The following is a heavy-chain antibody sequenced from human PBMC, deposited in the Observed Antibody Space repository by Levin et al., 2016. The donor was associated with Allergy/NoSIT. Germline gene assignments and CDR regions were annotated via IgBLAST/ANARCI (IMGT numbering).Heavy chain of an antibody. D-gene: IGHD3-10*01. V-gene: IGHV3-66*01. CDR1: GVTVSTNY. CDR3: ARAFYGSGSQRIGMDV. CDR2: IYSGGRT. Sequence: GESLKISCAASGVTVSTNYMSWVRQAPGKGLEWVSVIYSGGRTYYGDSVKGRFTITRDNSKNTVYLQMNSLRVDDTAVYYCARAFYGSGSQRIGMDVWGQGTTVTVSS. J-gene: IGHJ6*02.